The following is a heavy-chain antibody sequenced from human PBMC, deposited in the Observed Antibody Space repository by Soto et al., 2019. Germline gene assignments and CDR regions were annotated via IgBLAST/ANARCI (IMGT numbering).Heavy chain of an antibody. D-gene: IGHD4-17*01. CDR2: IYYSGST. Sequence: SETLSLTCTVSGGSISSGGYYWSWIRQHPGKGLEWIGYIYYSGSTYYNPSLKSRVTISVDTSKNQFSLKLSSVTAADTAVYYCARGLPDYPYYYYYGMDVWGQGTTVTV. CDR1: GGSISSGGYY. V-gene: IGHV4-31*03. J-gene: IGHJ6*02. CDR3: ARGLPDYPYYYYYGMDV.